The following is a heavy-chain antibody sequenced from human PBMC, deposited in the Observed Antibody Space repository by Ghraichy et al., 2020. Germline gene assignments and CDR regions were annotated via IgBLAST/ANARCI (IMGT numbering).Heavy chain of an antibody. Sequence: GGSLRLSCAASGFTFSSCGMHWVRQAPGKGLEWVAFIRYDGSNKYYADSVKGRFTISRDNSKNTLYLQMNSLRAEDTAVYYCAKRMGATGNYYYYGMDVWGQGTTVTVSS. CDR3: AKRMGATGNYYYYGMDV. CDR2: IRYDGSNK. V-gene: IGHV3-30*02. J-gene: IGHJ6*02. D-gene: IGHD1-26*01. CDR1: GFTFSSCG.